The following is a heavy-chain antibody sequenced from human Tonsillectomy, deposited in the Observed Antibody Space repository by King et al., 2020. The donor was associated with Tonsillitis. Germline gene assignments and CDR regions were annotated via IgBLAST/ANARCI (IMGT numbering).Heavy chain of an antibody. V-gene: IGHV3-11*05. Sequence: QLVQSGGGLVKPGGSLRLSCAASGLTFSDYYMSWIRQAPGKGLEWVSYISSRSTYTNYADSVKGRFTISRDIAKNSVYLQMNSLRADDTAVYYCATSGGYCSMTSCYLGAFDIWGQGTMVTVSS. J-gene: IGHJ3*02. CDR1: GLTFSDYY. CDR2: ISSRSTYT. D-gene: IGHD2-2*01. CDR3: ATSGGYCSMTSCYLGAFDI.